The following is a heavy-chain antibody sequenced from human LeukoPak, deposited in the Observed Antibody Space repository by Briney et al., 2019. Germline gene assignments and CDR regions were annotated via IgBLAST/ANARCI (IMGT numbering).Heavy chain of an antibody. V-gene: IGHV3-7*01. CDR2: IKEDGSEK. Sequence: GGSLRLSCAASGFTFSSYWMSWVRQAPGKGLEWVANIKEDGSEKYYVDSVKGRFAISRDNAKDSLHLQINSLRVEDTAVYYCARNSFAELMLLGSAYGMDVWGQGTTVIVSS. CDR3: ARNSFAELMLLGSAYGMDV. CDR1: GFTFSSYW. J-gene: IGHJ6*02. D-gene: IGHD2-8*01.